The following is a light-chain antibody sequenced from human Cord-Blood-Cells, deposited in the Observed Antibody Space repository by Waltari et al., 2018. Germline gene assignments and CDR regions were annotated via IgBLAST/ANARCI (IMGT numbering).Light chain of an antibody. Sequence: DIQMTQSPSSLSASVGDRVTITCRASQGISKYLAWYQQKPGKVPKLRIYAASTLQSGVRYRVSGSGSGTDFTLTIRSLQPEDVATYYCQKYNSAPPITFGQGTRLEMK. J-gene: IGKJ5*01. CDR3: QKYNSAPPIT. V-gene: IGKV1-27*01. CDR2: AAS. CDR1: QGISKY.